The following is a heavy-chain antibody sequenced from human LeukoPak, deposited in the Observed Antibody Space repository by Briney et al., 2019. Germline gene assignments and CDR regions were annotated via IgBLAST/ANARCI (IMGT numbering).Heavy chain of an antibody. D-gene: IGHD6-19*01. CDR3: ASLQNSSGWPFDY. CDR2: IYYSGST. J-gene: IGHJ4*02. CDR1: GGSISSSSYY. Sequence: PSETLSLTCTVSGGSISSSSYYWGWIRQPPGKGLEWIGSIYYSGSTYYNPSLKSRVTISVDTSKNQFSLKLSSVTAADTAVYYCASLQNSSGWPFDYWGQGTLVTVSS. V-gene: IGHV4-39*01.